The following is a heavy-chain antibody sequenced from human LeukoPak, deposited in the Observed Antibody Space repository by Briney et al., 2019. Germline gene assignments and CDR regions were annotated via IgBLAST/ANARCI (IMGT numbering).Heavy chain of an antibody. CDR3: ARDHTSGSYYEELDY. CDR1: GFTFRSYS. Sequence: GGSLRLSCAASGFTFRSYSMNWVRQAPGKGLEGVSYISSSSSTIYYADSVKGRFTISRDNAKNSLYLQMNSLRDEDTAVYYCARDHTSGSYYEELDYWGQGTLVTVSS. V-gene: IGHV3-48*02. J-gene: IGHJ4*02. CDR2: ISSSSSTI. D-gene: IGHD1-26*01.